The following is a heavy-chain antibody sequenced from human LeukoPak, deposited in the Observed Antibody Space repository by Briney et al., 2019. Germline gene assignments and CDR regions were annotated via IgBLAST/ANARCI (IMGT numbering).Heavy chain of an antibody. CDR1: AVTISSAY. CDR3: ARSHSVWTSFDN. V-gene: IGHV4-59*12. Sequence: SETLSLTCTVYAVTISSAYWSWIRQPPGKGLEWKGFIYYSGSTNYNPSLKRRVTISVDTSKNQFSLKLSSVTAADTAVYYCARSHSVWTSFDNWGQGTLVTASS. CDR2: IYYSGST. D-gene: IGHD3/OR15-3a*01. J-gene: IGHJ4*02.